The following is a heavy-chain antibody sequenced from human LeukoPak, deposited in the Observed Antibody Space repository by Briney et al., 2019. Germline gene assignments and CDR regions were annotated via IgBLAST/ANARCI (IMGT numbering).Heavy chain of an antibody. CDR3: ARDLSAPPHLVTYYYYMDV. J-gene: IGHJ6*03. V-gene: IGHV3-48*01. Sequence: GGSLRLSCVASGFSFSSYSMNWVSQAPGKGLEWVSYISSGSNTIDYADSVKGRFTISRDNAKSSLYLQMNSLRAEDTAVYYCARDLSAPPHLVTYYYYMDVWGKGATVTVSS. D-gene: IGHD6-13*01. CDR1: GFSFSSYS. CDR2: ISSGSNTI.